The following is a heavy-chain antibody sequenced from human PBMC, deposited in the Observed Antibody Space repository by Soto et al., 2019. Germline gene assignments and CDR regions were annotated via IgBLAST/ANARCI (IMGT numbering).Heavy chain of an antibody. CDR1: GYTFTSYY. V-gene: IGHV1-46*01. J-gene: IGHJ6*02. Sequence: ASVKVSCKASGYTFTSYYMHWVRQAPGQGLEWMGIINPSGGSTSYAQKFQGRVTMTRDTSTSTVYMELSSLRSEDTAVYYCARDLLMSGYSSGWYGSFGMDVWGQGTTVTVSS. CDR3: ARDLLMSGYSSGWYGSFGMDV. D-gene: IGHD6-19*01. CDR2: INPSGGST.